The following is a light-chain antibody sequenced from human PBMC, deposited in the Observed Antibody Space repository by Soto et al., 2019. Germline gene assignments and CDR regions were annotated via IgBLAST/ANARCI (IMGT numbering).Light chain of an antibody. CDR1: SSDVGGYNY. Sequence: SVLTQPASVSGSPGQSITISCTGTSSDVGGYNYVSWYQHHPGKAPKLMIYEVSNRPSGVSNRFSASKSANTASLTISGLQAEDEADYHCSSYTSSSTYVFGTGTKLTVL. CDR2: EVS. J-gene: IGLJ1*01. CDR3: SSYTSSSTYV. V-gene: IGLV2-14*01.